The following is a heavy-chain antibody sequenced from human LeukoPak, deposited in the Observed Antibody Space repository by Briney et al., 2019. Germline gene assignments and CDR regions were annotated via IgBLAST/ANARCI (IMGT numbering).Heavy chain of an antibody. CDR2: INQDGSEK. Sequence: GGSLRLSCAAPGFTFSSYSMNWVRQAPGKGLEWVANINQDGSEKYYVDSVKGRFTISRDNAKKSLYLQMDSLRAQDTAVYYCARGPKRTYSSGWPNFDYWGQGTLVTVSS. D-gene: IGHD6-19*01. J-gene: IGHJ4*02. CDR1: GFTFSSYS. CDR3: ARGPKRTYSSGWPNFDY. V-gene: IGHV3-7*01.